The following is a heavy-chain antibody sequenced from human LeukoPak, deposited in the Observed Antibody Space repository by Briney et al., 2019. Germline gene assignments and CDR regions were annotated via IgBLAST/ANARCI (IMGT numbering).Heavy chain of an antibody. CDR3: ARAIAVAGNYYSYYYGMDV. D-gene: IGHD6-19*01. CDR2: ISAYNGNT. CDR1: GYTFTRYG. J-gene: IGHJ6*02. Sequence: WASVKVLCEASGYTFTRYGIRWVRDARGQGLEWRGWISAYNGNTNYAQKLQGRVTMTTDTSTSTAYMELRSLRSDDTGVYYCARAIAVAGNYYSYYYGMDVWGQGTTVTVSS. V-gene: IGHV1-18*01.